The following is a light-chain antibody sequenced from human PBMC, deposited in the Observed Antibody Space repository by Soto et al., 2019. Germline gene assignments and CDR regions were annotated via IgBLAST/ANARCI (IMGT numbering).Light chain of an antibody. Sequence: EIVMTQSPATLSVSPGERATLSCRASQSVSSNLAWYQQKPGQAPRLLIYDASTRATGIPARFSGSGSGTEFTLTISSLHSEDFAIYYCQQYNNWPRTFGQGTKV. CDR1: QSVSSN. CDR3: QQYNNWPRT. J-gene: IGKJ1*01. CDR2: DAS. V-gene: IGKV3-15*01.